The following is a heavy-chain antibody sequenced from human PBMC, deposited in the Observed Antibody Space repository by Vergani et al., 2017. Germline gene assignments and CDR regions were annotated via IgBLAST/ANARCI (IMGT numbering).Heavy chain of an antibody. Sequence: QVPLVQSGAEVKKPGASVKVSCKASGYTFTSYGISWVRQAPGQGLEWMGWISAYNGNTNYAQKLQGRVTMTTDTSTSTAYMELRSLRSDDTAVYYCASSGRYFDWLPLGPDAFDIWGQGTMVTVSS. D-gene: IGHD3-9*01. CDR2: ISAYNGNT. V-gene: IGHV1-18*01. CDR3: ASSGRYFDWLPLGPDAFDI. J-gene: IGHJ3*02. CDR1: GYTFTSYG.